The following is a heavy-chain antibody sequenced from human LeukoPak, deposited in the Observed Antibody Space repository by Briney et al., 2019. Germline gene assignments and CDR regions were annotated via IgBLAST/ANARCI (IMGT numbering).Heavy chain of an antibody. CDR3: ARAESVTENYFDY. J-gene: IGHJ4*02. CDR2: ISSSGSTI. Sequence: PGGSLRLSCAASGFTFSDYYMSWIRQAPGKGLEWVSYISSSGSTIYYADSVKGRFTISRDNAKNSLYLQMSSLRAEDTAVYYCARAESVTENYFDYWGQGTLVTVSS. D-gene: IGHD4-17*01. CDR1: GFTFSDYY. V-gene: IGHV3-11*04.